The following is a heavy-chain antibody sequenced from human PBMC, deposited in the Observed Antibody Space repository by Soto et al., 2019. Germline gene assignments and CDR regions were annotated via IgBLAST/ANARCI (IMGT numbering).Heavy chain of an antibody. V-gene: IGHV4-30-2*01. CDR2: IYYTGST. D-gene: IGHD4-17*01. J-gene: IGHJ6*02. CDR3: ARAPTVPAPSWDV. Sequence: PSETLSLTCAVSGGSMSRGGQSWSWIRQPPGKGLEWLGFIYYTGSTYYNPSLKSRVTLSVDRSKNQFSLNLTSVTAADTAMYFCARAPTVPAPSWDVWGQGNTVTVSS. CDR1: GGSMSRGGQS.